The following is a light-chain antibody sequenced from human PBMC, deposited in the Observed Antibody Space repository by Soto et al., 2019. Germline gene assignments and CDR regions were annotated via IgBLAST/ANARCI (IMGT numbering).Light chain of an antibody. CDR2: GAS. V-gene: IGKV3-20*01. J-gene: IGKJ2*01. CDR3: QHYDSSPPKYT. CDR1: QTISSSS. Sequence: EIVLTQSPGTLSLSPGERATLSCRASQTISSSSLAWYQQKPGQAPRLLIFGASSRATDIPDRFSGSGSGTDFTLTISRLQPEDFAVYYCQHYDSSPPKYTFGQGTKLEIK.